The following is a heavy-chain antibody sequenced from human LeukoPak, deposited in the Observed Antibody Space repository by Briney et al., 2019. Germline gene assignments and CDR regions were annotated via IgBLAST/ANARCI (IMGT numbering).Heavy chain of an antibody. V-gene: IGHV3-23*01. CDR2: ISGSGGST. D-gene: IGHD2-21*02. CDR1: GFTFSSYA. CDR3: AKDPSWEVVPPTFDY. Sequence: PGGSLRLSCAASGFTFSSYAMSWVRQAPGKGLEWVSAISGSGGSTYYADSVKGRFTISRDNSKNTLYLQMNSLRAEDTAVYYCAKDPSWEVVPPTFDYWGQGTLVNVSS. J-gene: IGHJ4*02.